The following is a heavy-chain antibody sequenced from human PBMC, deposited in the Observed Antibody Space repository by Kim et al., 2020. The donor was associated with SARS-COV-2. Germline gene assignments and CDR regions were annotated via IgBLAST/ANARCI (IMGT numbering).Heavy chain of an antibody. CDR3: AKVDPLRAYYYYGMDV. Sequence: VKGRFTISRDNSKNTLYLQMNSLRAEDTAVYYCAKVDPLRAYYYYGMDVWGQGTTVTVSS. J-gene: IGHJ6*02. V-gene: IGHV3-30*02.